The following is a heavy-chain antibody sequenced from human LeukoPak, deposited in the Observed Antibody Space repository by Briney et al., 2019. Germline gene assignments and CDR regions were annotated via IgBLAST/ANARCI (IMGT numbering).Heavy chain of an antibody. CDR3: ATSRSGGSGYYSTFDY. CDR2: ISGSGGST. J-gene: IGHJ4*02. Sequence: GGSLRLSCAASGFTFSSYAMSWVRQAPGKGLEWVSAISGSGGSTYYADSGKGRFTISRDNSKNTLFLQMNSLRAEDTAVYYCATSRSGGSGYYSTFDYWGQGTLVTVSS. CDR1: GFTFSSYA. D-gene: IGHD3-22*01. V-gene: IGHV3-23*01.